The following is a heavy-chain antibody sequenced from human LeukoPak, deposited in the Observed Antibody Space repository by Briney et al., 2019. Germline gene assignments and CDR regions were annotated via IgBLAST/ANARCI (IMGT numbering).Heavy chain of an antibody. CDR2: IYTSGST. J-gene: IGHJ3*02. CDR1: GGSFSGYY. D-gene: IGHD5-12*01. CDR3: ARESGSDAFDI. V-gene: IGHV4-4*07. Sequence: KPSETLSLTCAVYGGSFSGYYWSWIRQPAGKGLEWIGRIYTSGSTNYNPFLKSRVTMSVDTSKNQFSLKLSSVTAADTAVYYCARESGSDAFDIWGQGTMVTVSS.